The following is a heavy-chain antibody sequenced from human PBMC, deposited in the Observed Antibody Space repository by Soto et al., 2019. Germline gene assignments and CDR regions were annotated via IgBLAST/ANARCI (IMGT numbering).Heavy chain of an antibody. J-gene: IGHJ6*03. CDR2: IYWDDDK. CDR3: AHYVRCTTAACRIYFCYYMDV. Sequence: QIILNESGHTLVNPTQTLTFTCILSGVSLSSDGVPGGWVRQPPGKAMEWLALIYWDDDKRYSSSLKPRLTIAKDTSKNQVVLTMTNMDPVDTATYYCAHYVRCTTAACRIYFCYYMDVWGEGNTVTVS. D-gene: IGHD3-10*02. CDR1: GVSLSSDGVP. V-gene: IGHV2-5*02.